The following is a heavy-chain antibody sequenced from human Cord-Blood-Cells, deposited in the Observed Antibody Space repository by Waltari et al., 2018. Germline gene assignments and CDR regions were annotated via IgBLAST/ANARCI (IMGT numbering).Heavy chain of an antibody. J-gene: IGHJ4*02. V-gene: IGHV4-38-2*02. CDR2: IYHRGGT. CDR3: ARSQELRYYFDY. D-gene: IGHD1-26*01. Sequence: QVQLQESGPGLVKPSETLSLTCTVSGYSISSGYYWGWIRQPPGKGLEWIGSIYHRGGTYYIPSLKSRVTISVDTSKNKFSRKLSSVTAADKAVYYCARSQELRYYFDYWGQGTLVTVSS. CDR1: GYSISSGYY.